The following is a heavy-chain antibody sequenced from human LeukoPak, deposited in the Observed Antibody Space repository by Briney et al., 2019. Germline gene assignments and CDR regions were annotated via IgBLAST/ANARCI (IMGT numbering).Heavy chain of an antibody. V-gene: IGHV3-11*06. J-gene: IGHJ6*02. CDR1: GFTFSDYY. CDR2: ITDSGVFT. CDR3: ARDDAWRKPMIPPADYGYYYYGMDV. Sequence: GGSLRLSCAVSGFTFSDYYMSWIRQAPGRGLEWVSYITDSGVFTKYTDSVKARFTISRDNAQNSLSLQLNSLRAEDTAVYYCARDDAWRKPMIPPADYGYYYYGMDVWGQGTTVTVSS. D-gene: IGHD3-16*01.